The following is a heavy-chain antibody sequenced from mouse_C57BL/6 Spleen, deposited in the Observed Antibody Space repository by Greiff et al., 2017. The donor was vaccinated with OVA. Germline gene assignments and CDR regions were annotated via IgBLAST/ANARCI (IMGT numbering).Heavy chain of an antibody. Sequence: QVQLQQSGAELVKPGASVKLSCKASGYTFTSYWMHWVKQRPGQGLEWIGMIHPNSGSTNYNEKFKSKATLTVDKSSSTAYMQLSSLTSEDSAVYYCAREATVVADYWGQGTTLTVSS. CDR1: GYTFTSYW. J-gene: IGHJ2*01. D-gene: IGHD1-1*01. CDR2: IHPNSGST. CDR3: AREATVVADY. V-gene: IGHV1-64*01.